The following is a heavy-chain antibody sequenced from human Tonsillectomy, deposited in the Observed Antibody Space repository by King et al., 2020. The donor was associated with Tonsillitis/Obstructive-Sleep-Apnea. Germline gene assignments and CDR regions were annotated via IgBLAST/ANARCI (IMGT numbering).Heavy chain of an antibody. CDR3: ARDGIVVVPAAIRGDYYYYYMDV. D-gene: IGHD2-2*02. J-gene: IGHJ6*03. CDR1: GGSISSYY. CDR2: IYYSGST. V-gene: IGHV4-59*01. Sequence: QLQESGPGLVKPSETLSLTCTVSGGSISSYYWSWIRQPPGKGLEWIGYIYYSGSTNYNPSLKSRVTISVDTSKNQFSLKLSSVTAADTAVYYCARDGIVVVPAAIRGDYYYYYMDVWGKGTTVTVSS.